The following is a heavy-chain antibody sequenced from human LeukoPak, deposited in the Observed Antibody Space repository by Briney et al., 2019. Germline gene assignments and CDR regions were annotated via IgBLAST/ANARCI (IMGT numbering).Heavy chain of an antibody. CDR3: AKDGYSSSWEVFFDY. J-gene: IGHJ4*02. Sequence: GGSLRLSCAASGFTFSSYEMNWVRQAPGKGLEWVSLISWDGGSTYYADSVKGRFTISRDNSKNSLYLQMNSLRAEDTALYYCAKDGYSSSWEVFFDYWGQGTLVTVSS. D-gene: IGHD6-13*01. CDR2: ISWDGGST. CDR1: GFTFSSYE. V-gene: IGHV3-43D*03.